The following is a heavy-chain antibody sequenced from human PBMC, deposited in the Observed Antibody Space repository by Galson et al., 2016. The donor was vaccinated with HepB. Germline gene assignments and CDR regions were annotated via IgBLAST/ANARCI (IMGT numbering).Heavy chain of an antibody. Sequence: TLSLTCTVAGASINSGDHFRTWIRQPAGKGLEWIGHIYTGGTNEYNPSLRSRVSISIDTSENQFSLKLTSVTAADTAVYYCATQDYDISTGYYSNWFDPWGQGTLVTVSS. CDR2: IYTGGTN. D-gene: IGHD3-9*01. V-gene: IGHV4-61*09. CDR1: GASINSGDHF. CDR3: ATQDYDISTGYYSNWFDP. J-gene: IGHJ5*02.